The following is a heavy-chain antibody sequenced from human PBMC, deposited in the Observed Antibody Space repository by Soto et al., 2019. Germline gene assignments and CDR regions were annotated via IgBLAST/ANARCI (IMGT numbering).Heavy chain of an antibody. J-gene: IGHJ5*02. CDR3: ARHPIRFYDVLTGQIVYPEFNWVDP. CDR1: GGFITNDY. D-gene: IGHD3-9*01. CDR2: VYHTGST. V-gene: IGHV4-59*08. Sequence: SETLSLTCAVSGGFITNDYWSWIRQPPGKGLEWIGYVYHTGSTNYKPSLKSRVTISVDKSKNQFSLKLTSVTAADTAVYYCARHPIRFYDVLTGQIVYPEFNWVDPWGHGILVTVSS.